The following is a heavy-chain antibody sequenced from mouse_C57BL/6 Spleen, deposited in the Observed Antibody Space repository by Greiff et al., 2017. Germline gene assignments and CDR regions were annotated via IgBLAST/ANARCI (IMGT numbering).Heavy chain of an antibody. V-gene: IGHV14-2*01. CDR1: GFNIKDYY. CDR3: ARECDDYPFDY. J-gene: IGHJ2*01. CDR2: IDPEDGET. Sequence: EVKLMESGAELVKPGASVKLSCTASGFNIKDYYMHWVKQRTEQGLEWIGRIDPEDGETKYAPKFQGKATITAVTSSNTAYLQLSSLTSEDTSVYYCARECDDYPFDYWGQGTTLTVSS. D-gene: IGHD2-4*01.